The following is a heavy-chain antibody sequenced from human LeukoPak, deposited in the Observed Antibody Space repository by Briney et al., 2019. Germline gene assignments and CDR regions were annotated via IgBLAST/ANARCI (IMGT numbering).Heavy chain of an antibody. CDR3: AGGRGWYSPDY. V-gene: IGHV3-73*01. D-gene: IGHD6-19*01. Sequence: GGSLRLSCAAPGFTFSGSAMHWVRQASGKGLEGVGRITSKPNSYETVYAASMNGRFTISRDDSKNTAYLQMNSLKTEDTAVYYCAGGRGWYSPDYWGQGTLVTVSS. CDR2: ITSKPNSYET. J-gene: IGHJ4*02. CDR1: GFTFSGSA.